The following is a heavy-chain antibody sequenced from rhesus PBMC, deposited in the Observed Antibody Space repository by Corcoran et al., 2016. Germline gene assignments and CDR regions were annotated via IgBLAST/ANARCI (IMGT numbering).Heavy chain of an antibody. Sequence: QVQLQESGPGLVKPSETLSLTCAVSGYSISSGYYWGWIRQPPGKGLDYIGYISGSSGSTYYNPSLKSRVTISKDTSKNQFSLKLSSVTAADTAVYYCARQGGRIAAAGIDYWGQGVLVTVSS. CDR3: ARQGGRIAAAGIDY. J-gene: IGHJ4*01. CDR2: ISGSSGST. CDR1: GYSISSGYY. D-gene: IGHD6-31*01. V-gene: IGHV4-99*01.